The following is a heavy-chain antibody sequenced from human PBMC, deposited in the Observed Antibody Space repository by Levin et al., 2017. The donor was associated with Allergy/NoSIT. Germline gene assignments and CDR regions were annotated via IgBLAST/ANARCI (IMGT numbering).Heavy chain of an antibody. CDR3: AKMGDNRSSSGYYFDY. D-gene: IGHD3-3*01. CDR1: GFPFSQYS. Sequence: LSLTCAASGFPFSQYSMVWARQAPGKGLEWVASISDSSNYIHYADSLKGRLTISRDNAKNSVFLQRNSLRAEDTAVYFCAKMGDNRSSSGYYFDYWGQGTLVTVSS. J-gene: IGHJ4*02. CDR2: ISDSSNYI. V-gene: IGHV3-21*01.